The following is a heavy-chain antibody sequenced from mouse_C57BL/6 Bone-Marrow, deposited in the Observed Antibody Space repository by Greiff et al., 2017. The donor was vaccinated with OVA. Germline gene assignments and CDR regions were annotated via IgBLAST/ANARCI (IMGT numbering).Heavy chain of an antibody. CDR2: IYPRSGNT. V-gene: IGHV1-81*01. Sequence: ESGAELARPGASVKLSCKASGYTFTSYGISWVKQRTGQGLEWIGEIYPRSGNTYYNEKFKGKATLTADKSSSTAYMELRSLTSEDFAVYFGARTLLVTTEGYFDYWGQGTTLTVSS. CDR3: ARTLLVTTEGYFDY. CDR1: GYTFTSYG. J-gene: IGHJ2*01. D-gene: IGHD2-3*01.